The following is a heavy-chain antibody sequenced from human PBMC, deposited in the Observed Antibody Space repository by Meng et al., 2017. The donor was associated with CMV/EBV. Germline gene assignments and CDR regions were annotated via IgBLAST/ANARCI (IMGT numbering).Heavy chain of an antibody. CDR1: TFISYA. CDR3: ARAPITMIVVVTPAFDI. V-gene: IGHV1-69*06. J-gene: IGHJ3*02. D-gene: IGHD3-22*01. Sequence: TFISYAISWVRQAPGQGLEWMGGIIPIFGTANYAQKFQGRVTITADKSTSTAYMELSSLRSEDTAVYYCARAPITMIVVVTPAFDIWGQGTMVTVSS. CDR2: IIPIFGTA.